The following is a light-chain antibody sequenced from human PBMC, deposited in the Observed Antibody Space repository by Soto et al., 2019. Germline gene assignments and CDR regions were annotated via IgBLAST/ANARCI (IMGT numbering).Light chain of an antibody. Sequence: AIPLTQSPSSLSASVGDRVTITCRASQGISSALALYQQKPGKAPKLLIYDASSLESGVPSRFRGSGSGTDFTLSKSSLQPEDFATYDCQQFNSYLSLTFGGGTKVEIK. J-gene: IGKJ4*01. CDR2: DAS. CDR1: QGISSA. V-gene: IGKV1-13*02. CDR3: QQFNSYLSLT.